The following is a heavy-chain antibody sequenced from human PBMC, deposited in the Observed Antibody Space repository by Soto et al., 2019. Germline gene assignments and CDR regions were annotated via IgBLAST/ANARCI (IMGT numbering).Heavy chain of an antibody. J-gene: IGHJ4*02. CDR3: ARSEYYYDSSGREGYYFDY. CDR1: GGSISSGGYY. Sequence: QVQLQESGPGLVKPSQTLSLTCTVSGGSISSGGYYWSWIRQHPGKGLEWIGYIYYSGSTYYNPSIKSRVTISVDTSKNQFSLKLSSVTAADTAVYYCARSEYYYDSSGREGYYFDYWGQGTLVTVSS. D-gene: IGHD3-22*01. CDR2: IYYSGST. V-gene: IGHV4-31*03.